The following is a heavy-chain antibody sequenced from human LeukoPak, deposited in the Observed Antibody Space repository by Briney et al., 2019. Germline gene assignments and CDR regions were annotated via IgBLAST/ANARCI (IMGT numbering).Heavy chain of an antibody. CDR2: ISASADNT. CDR1: GFTFSDYA. CDR3: AKGGYHYFDS. J-gene: IGHJ4*02. D-gene: IGHD5-12*01. Sequence: PGGSLRLSCAASGFTFSDYAMSWVRQAPGKGLEWVSAISASADNTCYADSVKGRFTISRDNSKNALFLQMNSLRAEETAVYYCAKGGYHYFDSWGQGTLVTVSS. V-gene: IGHV3-23*01.